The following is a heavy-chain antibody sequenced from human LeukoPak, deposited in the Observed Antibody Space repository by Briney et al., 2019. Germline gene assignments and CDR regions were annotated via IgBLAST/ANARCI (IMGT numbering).Heavy chain of an antibody. D-gene: IGHD6-13*01. J-gene: IGHJ4*02. CDR3: ARVSRYGIAAAGTALDY. Sequence: SVKVSCKASGGTFSSYAISWVRQAPGQGLEWMGGIIPIFGTANYAQKFQGRVTITADKSTSTAYMELSSLRSEDTAVYYCARVSRYGIAAAGTALDYWGQGTLVTVSS. CDR1: GGTFSSYA. V-gene: IGHV1-69*06. CDR2: IIPIFGTA.